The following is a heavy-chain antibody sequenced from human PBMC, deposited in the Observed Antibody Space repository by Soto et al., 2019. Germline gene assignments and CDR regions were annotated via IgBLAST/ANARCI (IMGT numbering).Heavy chain of an antibody. CDR1: GGTFSSYA. V-gene: IGHV1-69*06. Sequence: QVQLVQSGAEVKKPGSSVKVSCKASGGTFSSYAISWVRQAPGQGLEWMGGIIPIFGTANYAQKFQGRVTITADKSTSTAYMELSSLRSEDTAVYYCARDNNVVVPAAMGLYPNWFDPWGQGTLVTVSS. J-gene: IGHJ5*02. D-gene: IGHD2-2*01. CDR2: IIPIFGTA. CDR3: ARDNNVVVPAAMGLYPNWFDP.